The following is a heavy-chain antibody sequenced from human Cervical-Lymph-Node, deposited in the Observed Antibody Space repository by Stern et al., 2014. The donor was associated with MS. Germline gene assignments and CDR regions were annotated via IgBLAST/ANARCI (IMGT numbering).Heavy chain of an antibody. CDR2: IRHKVNSYTT. CDR1: GFTSSDHY. D-gene: IGHD3-3*01. CDR3: ARAKYDSGHYSFDC. J-gene: IGHJ4*02. V-gene: IGHV3-72*01. Sequence: EMQLVESGGGLVQPGGSLRLSCAASGFTSSDHYMDWVRRAPGKGLEWVGRIRHKVNSYTTEYAASVRGRFTISRDDSKNSLYLQMNSLKIEDTAVYYCARAKYDSGHYSFDCWGQGTLVTVSS.